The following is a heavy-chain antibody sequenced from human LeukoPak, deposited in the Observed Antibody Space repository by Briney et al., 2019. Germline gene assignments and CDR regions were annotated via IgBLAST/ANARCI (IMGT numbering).Heavy chain of an antibody. D-gene: IGHD5-18*01. CDR3: ARRAPYSYEWSTLDY. Sequence: PSETLSLTCTVSGGSLSSYYWSWIRQPPGKGLEWIGYIYYSGSTNYNPSLKSRVTISVDTSENQFSLKLSSVTAADTAVYYCARRAPYSYEWSTLDYWGQGTLVTVSS. J-gene: IGHJ4*02. V-gene: IGHV4-59*08. CDR2: IYYSGST. CDR1: GGSLSSYY.